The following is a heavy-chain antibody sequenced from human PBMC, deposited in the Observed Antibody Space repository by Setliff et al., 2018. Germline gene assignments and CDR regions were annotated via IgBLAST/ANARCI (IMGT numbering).Heavy chain of an antibody. CDR3: GRASRFGTIVYRGDYYMDV. CDR1: GYTFTTYA. J-gene: IGHJ6*03. CDR2: INTNTGNP. Sequence: ASVKVSCKTSGYTFTTYAMGWMRQAPGQGLEWMGWINTNTGNPSYAQGFTGRFVFSLDTSVSTAYLQINSLEAEDSAVYYCGRASRFGTIVYRGDYYMDVWGKGTTVTVSS. D-gene: IGHD3-10*01. V-gene: IGHV7-4-1*02.